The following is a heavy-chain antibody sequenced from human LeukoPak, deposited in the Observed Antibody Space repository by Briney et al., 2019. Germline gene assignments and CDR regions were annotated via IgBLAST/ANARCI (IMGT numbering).Heavy chain of an antibody. CDR1: GGSISSSSYY. J-gene: IGHJ5*02. CDR2: INHSGST. V-gene: IGHV4-39*07. CDR3: ARRERITMVRGRGHNWFDP. Sequence: PSETLSLTCTVSGGSISSSSYYWSWIRQPPGKGLEWIGEINHSGSTNYNPSLKSRVTISVDTSKNQFSLKLSSVTAADTAVYYCARRERITMVRGRGHNWFDPWGQGTLVTVSS. D-gene: IGHD3-10*01.